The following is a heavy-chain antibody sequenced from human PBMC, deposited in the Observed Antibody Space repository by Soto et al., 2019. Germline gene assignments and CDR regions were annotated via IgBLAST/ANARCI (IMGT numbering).Heavy chain of an antibody. Sequence: GGSLRLSCAASGFTFSSYAMSWVRQAPGKGLEWVSAISGSGGSTYYADSVKGRFTISRDNSKNTPYLQMNSLRAEDTAVYYCAKDAPRIAAAGRPFDYWGQGTLVTVSS. CDR2: ISGSGGST. CDR1: GFTFSSYA. J-gene: IGHJ4*02. CDR3: AKDAPRIAAAGRPFDY. D-gene: IGHD6-13*01. V-gene: IGHV3-23*01.